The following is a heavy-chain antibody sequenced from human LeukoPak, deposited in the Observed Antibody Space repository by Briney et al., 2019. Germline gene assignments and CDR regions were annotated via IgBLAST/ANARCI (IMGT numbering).Heavy chain of an antibody. Sequence: GRSLRLSCAASGFTFSSYGMHWVRQAPGKGLEWVAVIWYDGGNKYYADSVKGRFTISRDNSKNTLYLQMNSLRAEDTAVYYCARDRGSYSSGLGYWGQGTLVTVSS. V-gene: IGHV3-33*01. CDR2: IWYDGGNK. D-gene: IGHD6-19*01. J-gene: IGHJ4*02. CDR1: GFTFSSYG. CDR3: ARDRGSYSSGLGY.